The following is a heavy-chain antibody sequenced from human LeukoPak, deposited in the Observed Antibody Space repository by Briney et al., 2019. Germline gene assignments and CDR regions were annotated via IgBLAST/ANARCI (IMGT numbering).Heavy chain of an antibody. CDR3: ARDPITFGGVIVIRLGYFQH. CDR2: INSDGSST. J-gene: IGHJ1*01. CDR1: GFTFSSYW. Sequence: GGSLRLSCAAYGFTFSSYWMHWVRQAPGKGLVWVSRINSDGSSTSYADSVKGRFTVSRDNAKNTLYLQMNSLRAEDTAVYYCARDPITFGGVIVIRLGYFQHWGQGTLVTVSS. V-gene: IGHV3-74*01. D-gene: IGHD3-16*02.